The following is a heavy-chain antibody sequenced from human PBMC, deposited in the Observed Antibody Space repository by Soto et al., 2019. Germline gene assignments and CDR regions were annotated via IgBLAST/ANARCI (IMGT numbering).Heavy chain of an antibody. CDR3: ARGVVVAATRPSRRLRYFDL. J-gene: IGHJ2*01. V-gene: IGHV1-8*01. D-gene: IGHD2-15*01. CDR2: MNPNSGNT. CDR1: GYTFTSYD. Sequence: QVQLVQSGAEVKKPGASVKVSCKASGYTFTSYDINWVRQATGQGLEWMGWMNPNSGNTGYAQKFQGRVTMTRTTSISTAYMELSSLRSEDTAVYYCARGVVVAATRPSRRLRYFDLWGRGTLVTVSS.